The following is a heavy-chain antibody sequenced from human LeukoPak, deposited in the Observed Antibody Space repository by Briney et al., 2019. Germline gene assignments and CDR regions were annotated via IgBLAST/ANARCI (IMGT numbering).Heavy chain of an antibody. V-gene: IGHV4-34*01. Sequence: PSETLSLTCAVYGGSFSGYYWSWIRQPPGKGLEWIGEINHSGSTNYNPSLKSRVTISVDTSKNQFSLKLSSVTAADTAVYYCARGKALRFLEWYAFDIWGQGTMVTVSS. CDR1: GGSFSGYY. CDR2: INHSGST. D-gene: IGHD3-3*01. J-gene: IGHJ3*02. CDR3: ARGKALRFLEWYAFDI.